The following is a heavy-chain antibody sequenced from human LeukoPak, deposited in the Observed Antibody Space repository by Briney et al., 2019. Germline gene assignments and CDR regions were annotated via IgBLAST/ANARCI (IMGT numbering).Heavy chain of an antibody. Sequence: PGGSLRLSCAASGFTFSTSWMNWVRWAPGKGLEWVALIKEHGSEIYHADSVKGRFTMSRDDAASSLYLQMHSLRAEDTAVYYCATDRGTYWGQGTLVTVSS. D-gene: IGHD3-10*01. CDR2: IKEHGSEI. J-gene: IGHJ4*02. V-gene: IGHV3-7*01. CDR3: ATDRGTY. CDR1: GFTFSTSW.